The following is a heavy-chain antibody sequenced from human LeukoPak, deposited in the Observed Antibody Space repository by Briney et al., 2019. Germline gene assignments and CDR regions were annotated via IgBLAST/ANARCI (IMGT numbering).Heavy chain of an antibody. CDR2: IYSGGST. V-gene: IGHV3-66*01. CDR1: GFTVSSNY. D-gene: IGHD5-18*01. J-gene: IGHJ4*02. Sequence: PGGSLRLSCAASGFTVSSNYMSCVRQAPGKGLEWVSVIYSGGSTYYADSVKGRFTISRDNSKNTLYLQMNSLKAEDTAVFYCARDPDGYRQGHHFDYWGQGTLVTVSS. CDR3: ARDPDGYRQGHHFDY.